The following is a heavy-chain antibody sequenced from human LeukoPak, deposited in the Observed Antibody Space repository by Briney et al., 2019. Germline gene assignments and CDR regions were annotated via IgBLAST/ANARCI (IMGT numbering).Heavy chain of an antibody. CDR3: ARGRRYSSSHSNWFDP. D-gene: IGHD6-13*01. V-gene: IGHV4-4*07. CDR1: GGSISSYY. Sequence: SETLSLTCTVSGGSISSYYWSWIRQPAGKGLEWIGRIYTSGSTNYNPSLKSRVTMSVDTSKNQFSLKLSSVTAEDTAVYYCARGRRYSSSHSNWFDPWGQGTLVTVSS. CDR2: IYTSGST. J-gene: IGHJ5*02.